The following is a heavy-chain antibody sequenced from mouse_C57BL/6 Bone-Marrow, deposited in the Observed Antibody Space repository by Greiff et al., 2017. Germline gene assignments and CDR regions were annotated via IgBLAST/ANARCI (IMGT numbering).Heavy chain of an antibody. CDR2: INPSNGGT. CDR1: GYTFTSYW. Sequence: QVHVKQPGTELVKPGASVKLSCKASGYTFTSYWMHWVKQRPGQGLEWIGNINPSNGGTNYNEKFKSKATLTVDKSSSTAYMQLSSLTSEDSAVYYCAREDYYGRVWFAYWGQGTLVTVSA. CDR3: AREDYYGRVWFAY. J-gene: IGHJ3*01. D-gene: IGHD1-1*01. V-gene: IGHV1-53*01.